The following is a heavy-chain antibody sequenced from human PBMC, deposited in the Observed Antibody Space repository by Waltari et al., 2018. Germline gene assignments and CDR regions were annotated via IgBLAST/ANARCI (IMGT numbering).Heavy chain of an antibody. D-gene: IGHD6-13*01. Sequence: QVQLQQWGAGLLKPSETLSLTCAVYGGSFSGYYWSWIRQPPGKGLEWIGEINHSGSTNDNPSLKSRVTISVDTSKNQFSLKLSSVTAADTAVYYCARGLAADWYFDLWGRGTLVTVSS. CDR2: INHSGST. CDR1: GGSFSGYY. CDR3: ARGLAADWYFDL. V-gene: IGHV4-34*01. J-gene: IGHJ2*01.